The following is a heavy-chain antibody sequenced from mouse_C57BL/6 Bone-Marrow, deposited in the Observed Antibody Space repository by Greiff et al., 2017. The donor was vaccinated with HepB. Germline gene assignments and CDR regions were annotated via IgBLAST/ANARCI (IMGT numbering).Heavy chain of an antibody. D-gene: IGHD2-3*01. CDR3: ARPDDGYPAWFAY. J-gene: IGHJ3*01. V-gene: IGHV1-42*01. Sequence: VQLQQPGAELVKPGASVKLSCKASGYSFTGYYMNWVKQSPEKSLEWIGEINPSTGGTTYNQKFKAKATLTVDKSSSTAYMQLKSLTSEDSAVYYCARPDDGYPAWFAYWGQGTLVTVSA. CDR2: INPSTGGT. CDR1: GYSFTGYY.